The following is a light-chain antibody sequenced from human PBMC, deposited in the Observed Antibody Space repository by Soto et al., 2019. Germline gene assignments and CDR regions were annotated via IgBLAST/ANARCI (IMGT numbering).Light chain of an antibody. V-gene: IGKV1-5*01. CDR1: QTISTW. Sequence: DIQVTQSPPTLSASVGDRVPITCRASQTISTWMAWYRQKPGKAPKLLVYDASTLQSGVASRFSGSGSGTEFTLTISSLQPDDFATYYCQQHDDYSHATFGQGTKVDIK. CDR2: DAS. CDR3: QQHDDYSHAT. J-gene: IGKJ2*01.